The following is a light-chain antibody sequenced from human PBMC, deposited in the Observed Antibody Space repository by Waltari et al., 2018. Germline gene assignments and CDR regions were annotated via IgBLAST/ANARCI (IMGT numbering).Light chain of an antibody. CDR2: AAS. CDR3: QDYGSAPYS. J-gene: IGKJ2*03. CDR1: HGITNY. Sequence: DIRMTQSPPSLSAFVGDSVTISCRASHGITNYFAWYQQKPGKGPELLIYAASTLQSGVPSRVSGSGSGTDFTLTISSLQPEDVGSYYCQDYGSAPYSFGPGTKVEI. V-gene: IGKV1-27*01.